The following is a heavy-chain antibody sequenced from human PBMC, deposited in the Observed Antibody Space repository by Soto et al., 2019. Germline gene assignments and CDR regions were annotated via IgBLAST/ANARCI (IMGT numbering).Heavy chain of an antibody. CDR2: IHYNGNT. Sequence: AETISLTCTASGDSLSAYSWSWVRQPPGKGLERIGNIHYNGNTKYNPSLKSLVTMSVDTSKNQFSLKLISVTAADTAKYFCAREGNLGRWLQPLDFWGQGTLVTVS. J-gene: IGHJ4*02. D-gene: IGHD5-12*01. CDR3: AREGNLGRWLQPLDF. V-gene: IGHV4-59*01. CDR1: GDSLSAYS.